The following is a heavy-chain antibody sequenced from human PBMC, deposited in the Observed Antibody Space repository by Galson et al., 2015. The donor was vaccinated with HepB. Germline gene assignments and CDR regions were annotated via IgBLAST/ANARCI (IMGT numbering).Heavy chain of an antibody. CDR2: IWYDGSNK. J-gene: IGHJ3*02. V-gene: IGHV3-33*01. CDR3: AREHSFFGVVIRAFDI. CDR1: GFTFSSYG. Sequence: SLRLSCAASGFTFSSYGMHWVRQAPGKGLEWVAVIWYDGSNKYYADSVKGRFTISRDNSKNTLYLQMNSLRAEDTAVYYCAREHSFFGVVIRAFDIWGQGTMVTVSS. D-gene: IGHD3-3*01.